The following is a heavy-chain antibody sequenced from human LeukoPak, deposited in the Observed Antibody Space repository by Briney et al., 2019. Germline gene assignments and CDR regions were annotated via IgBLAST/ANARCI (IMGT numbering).Heavy chain of an antibody. CDR2: INQDGSEK. J-gene: IGHJ6*03. Sequence: GGSLRLSCAASGFTFSSYWMSWVRQAPGKGLEWVANINQDGSEKSYVDPVKGRFTISRDNAKNSLYLQMNSLRAEDTAVYYCAKVPRMAVAGTPHYYYYYYMDVWGKGTTVTISS. D-gene: IGHD6-19*01. CDR3: AKVPRMAVAGTPHYYYYYYMDV. V-gene: IGHV3-7*01. CDR1: GFTFSSYW.